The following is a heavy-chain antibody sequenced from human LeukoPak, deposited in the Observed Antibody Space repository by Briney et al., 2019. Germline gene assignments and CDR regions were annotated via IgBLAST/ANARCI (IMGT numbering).Heavy chain of an antibody. D-gene: IGHD6-19*01. J-gene: IGHJ4*02. V-gene: IGHV1-2*02. CDR1: GYTFTFYY. Sequence: ASVKVSCKASGYTFTFYYMHWVRQAPGQGLEWMGWINPNSGGTNYAQKFQGRVTMTRDTSISTAYMELSRLRSDDTAVYYCARAFGYSSGWPFDYWGQGTLVTVSS. CDR3: ARAFGYSSGWPFDY. CDR2: INPNSGGT.